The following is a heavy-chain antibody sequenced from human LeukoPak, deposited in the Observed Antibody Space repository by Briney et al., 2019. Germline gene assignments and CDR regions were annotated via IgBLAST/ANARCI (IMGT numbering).Heavy chain of an antibody. D-gene: IGHD6-13*01. CDR1: GFTFSSYG. CDR3: AKDVRGSSLFLYYGMDV. Sequence: GGSLRLSCAASGFTFSSYGTHWVRQAPGKGLEWVAVISYDGSNKYYADSVKGRFTISRDNSKNTLYLQMNSLRAEDTAVYYCAKDVRGSSLFLYYGMDVWGQGTTVTVSS. V-gene: IGHV3-30*18. CDR2: ISYDGSNK. J-gene: IGHJ6*02.